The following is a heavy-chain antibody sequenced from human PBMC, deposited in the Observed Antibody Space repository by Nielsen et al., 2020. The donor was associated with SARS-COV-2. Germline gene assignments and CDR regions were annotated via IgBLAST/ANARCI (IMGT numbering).Heavy chain of an antibody. CDR2: ISGRGDII. CDR3: ARTDPGVPT. CDR1: GFTFSDYY. V-gene: IGHV3-11*01. J-gene: IGHJ5*02. D-gene: IGHD7-27*01. Sequence: GESLKISCVASGFTFSDYYMTWIRQAPGKGLEWVSYISGRGDIIFYIDSVEGRFTISRDNAKNSLYLQMNSLRAEDTAVYYCARTDPGVPTWGQGTLVTVSS.